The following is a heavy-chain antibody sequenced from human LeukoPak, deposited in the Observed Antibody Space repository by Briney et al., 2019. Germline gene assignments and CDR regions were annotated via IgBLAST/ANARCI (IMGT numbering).Heavy chain of an antibody. Sequence: GGSLRLSCAASGFTFSSYAMTWVRQAPGKGLEWGSAISGSGGSTYYGDSVKGRFTISRDNSKNTLYLQVNSLRVEDTAVYHCAKDWGTSGWYGVFEYWGQGTLVTVSS. V-gene: IGHV3-23*01. CDR2: ISGSGGST. CDR3: AKDWGTSGWYGVFEY. J-gene: IGHJ4*02. CDR1: GFTFSSYA. D-gene: IGHD6-19*01.